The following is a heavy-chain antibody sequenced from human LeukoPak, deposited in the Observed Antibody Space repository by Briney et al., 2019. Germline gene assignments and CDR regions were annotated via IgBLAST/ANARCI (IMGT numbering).Heavy chain of an antibody. V-gene: IGHV4-39*07. CDR3: ARDRAHPATAMDAFDI. Sequence: SETLSLTCTVSGGSISGSSYYWGWIRQPPGKGLEWIGSIYYSGSTYYNPSLKSRVTISVDTSKNQFSLKLSSVTAADTAVYYCARDRAHPATAMDAFDIWGQGTMVTVSS. CDR2: IYYSGST. CDR1: GGSISGSSYY. J-gene: IGHJ3*02. D-gene: IGHD2-2*01.